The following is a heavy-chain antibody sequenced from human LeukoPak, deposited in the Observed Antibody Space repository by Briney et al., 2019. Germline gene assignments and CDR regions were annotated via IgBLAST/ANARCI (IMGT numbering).Heavy chain of an antibody. CDR2: ISSSSSYI. CDR1: GFTFSSYS. Sequence: GGSLRLSCAASGFTFSSYSMNWVRQAPGKGLEWVSSISSSSSYIYYADSVKGRFTISRDNAKNSLYLQMNSLRAEDTAVYYCARDPMPQWLAFDYWGQGTLVTVSS. J-gene: IGHJ4*02. V-gene: IGHV3-21*01. CDR3: ARDPMPQWLAFDY. D-gene: IGHD6-19*01.